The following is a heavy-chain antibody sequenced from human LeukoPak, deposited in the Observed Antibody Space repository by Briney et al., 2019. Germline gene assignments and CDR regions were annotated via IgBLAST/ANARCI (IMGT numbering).Heavy chain of an antibody. Sequence: PSETLSLTCTVSGGSISSYYWSWIRQPPGKGLEWVGCIFYSGSTNYNPSLKSRVTISVDTSKSQFSLKLSSVTAADTAVYYCARGGTMTTVPLWGQGTLVTVSS. V-gene: IGHV4-59*08. CDR1: GGSISSYY. J-gene: IGHJ4*02. D-gene: IGHD4-17*01. CDR3: ARGGTMTTVPL. CDR2: IFYSGST.